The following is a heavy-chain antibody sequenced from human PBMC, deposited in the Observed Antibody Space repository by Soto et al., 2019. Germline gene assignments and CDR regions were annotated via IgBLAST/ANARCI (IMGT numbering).Heavy chain of an antibody. Sequence: ASVKVSCKASGYTFTGYYMHWVRQAPGQGLEWMGWINPNSGGTNYAQKFQGWVTMTRDTSISTAYMELSRLRSDDTAVYYCARDLRGYSGYDSHYYYGMDVWGQGTTVTVSS. CDR3: ARDLRGYSGYDSHYYYGMDV. V-gene: IGHV1-2*04. J-gene: IGHJ6*02. CDR1: GYTFTGYY. D-gene: IGHD5-12*01. CDR2: INPNSGGT.